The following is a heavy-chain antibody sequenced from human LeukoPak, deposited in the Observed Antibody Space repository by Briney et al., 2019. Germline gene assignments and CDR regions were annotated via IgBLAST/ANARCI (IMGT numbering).Heavy chain of an antibody. J-gene: IGHJ4*02. D-gene: IGHD3-10*01. CDR3: AKDPLPVIATSYFDS. Sequence: PGGSLRLSCAASGFTVSSNYMSWVRQAPGKGLEWVSVIYSGGSTYYADSVKGRFTISRDNSKNTLYLQMNSLRAEDTAVYYCAKDPLPVIATSYFDSWGQGTLVTVSS. CDR1: GFTVSSNY. CDR2: IYSGGST. V-gene: IGHV3-66*01.